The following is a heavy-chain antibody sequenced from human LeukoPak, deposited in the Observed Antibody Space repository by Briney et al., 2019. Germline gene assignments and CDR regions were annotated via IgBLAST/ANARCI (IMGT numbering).Heavy chain of an antibody. V-gene: IGHV3-20*04. CDR1: GFTFDDYG. J-gene: IGHJ6*03. D-gene: IGHD5-12*01. Sequence: GGSLRLSCAASGFTFDDYGMSWVRQAPGKGLEWVSGINWNGGSTGYADSVKGRFTISRDNAKNSLYLQMNSLRAEDTALYYCARDADIGENYYYYYMDVWGKGTTVTISS. CDR3: ARDADIGENYYYYYMDV. CDR2: INWNGGST.